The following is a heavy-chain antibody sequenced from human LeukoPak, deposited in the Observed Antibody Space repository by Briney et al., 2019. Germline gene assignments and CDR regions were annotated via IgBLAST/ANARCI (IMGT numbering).Heavy chain of an antibody. Sequence: PSQTLSLTCTVSGGSISSGGYYWSWIRQHPGKGLEWIGYIYYSGSTYYNPSLKSRATISVDTSKNQFSLKLSSVTAADTAVYYCARVRWGALYDSSGYSDYYMDVWGKGTTVTVSS. CDR3: ARVRWGALYDSSGYSDYYMDV. CDR1: GGSISSGGYY. CDR2: IYYSGST. V-gene: IGHV4-31*03. D-gene: IGHD3-22*01. J-gene: IGHJ6*03.